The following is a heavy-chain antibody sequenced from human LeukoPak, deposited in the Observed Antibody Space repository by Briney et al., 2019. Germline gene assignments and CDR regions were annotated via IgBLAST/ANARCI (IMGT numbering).Heavy chain of an antibody. CDR2: TIYSGST. Sequence: PSETLSLTCTVSDATIRGGGYCWSWIRQHPGKGLEWIGYTIYSGSTYYNPSLKGRVTISLDTSKNQFSLKLSSVTAADTAMYYCARTMDVWGKGTPVAVSS. CDR1: DATIRGGGYC. V-gene: IGHV4-31*03. CDR3: ARTMDV. J-gene: IGHJ6*04.